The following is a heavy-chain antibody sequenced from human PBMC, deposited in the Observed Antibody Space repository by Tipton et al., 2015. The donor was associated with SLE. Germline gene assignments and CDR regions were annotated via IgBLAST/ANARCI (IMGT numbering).Heavy chain of an antibody. D-gene: IGHD4-17*01. J-gene: IGHJ2*01. V-gene: IGHV3-23*03. CDR2: IYSGGSST. Sequence: SLRLSCAASGFTFSAYAMSWVRQTPRKGLEWVSVIYSGGSSTDYADSEKGRFTISRDNSKNTLYLQMNSLRVEDTAVYYCAKPPHNYGDYVPWYFDVWGRGTLVTVSS. CDR3: AKPPHNYGDYVPWYFDV. CDR1: GFTFSAYA.